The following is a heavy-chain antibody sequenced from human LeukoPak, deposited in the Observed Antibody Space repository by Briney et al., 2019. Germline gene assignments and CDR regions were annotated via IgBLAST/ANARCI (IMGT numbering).Heavy chain of an antibody. CDR1: GGSINSGSYY. Sequence: PSQTLSLTCTVSGGSINSGSYYWSWIRQPAGKGLEWIGRIYTSGSTNYNPSLKSRATISVDTSKNQFSLKLSSVTAADTAVYYCAGGYSSSYNWFDPWGQGTLVTVSS. CDR2: IYTSGST. J-gene: IGHJ5*02. V-gene: IGHV4-61*02. CDR3: AGGYSSSYNWFDP. D-gene: IGHD6-6*01.